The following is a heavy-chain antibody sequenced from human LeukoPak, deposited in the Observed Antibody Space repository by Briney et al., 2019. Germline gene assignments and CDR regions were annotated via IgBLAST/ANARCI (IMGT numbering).Heavy chain of an antibody. CDR2: IYYSVST. V-gene: IGHV4-39*01. CDR3: ASPNYYDSSGYYPIDY. CDR1: GGSISSSSYY. J-gene: IGHJ4*02. D-gene: IGHD3-22*01. Sequence: PSETLSLTCTVSGGSISSSSYYCGWIRQLPGKGLEWIGSIYYSVSTYYNPSPKSRVTISVDTSKNQFSLKLISVTAADTAVYYCASPNYYDSSGYYPIDYWGQGTLVTVSS.